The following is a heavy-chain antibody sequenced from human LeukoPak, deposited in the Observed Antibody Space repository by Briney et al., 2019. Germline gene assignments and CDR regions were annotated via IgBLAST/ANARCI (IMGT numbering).Heavy chain of an antibody. Sequence: GGSLRLSCAASGFTFSSYGMSWVRQAPGKGLEWVSAISGSGGSTYYADSVKGRFTISRDNSKNTLYLQMNSLRAEDTAVYYCAYRTTYGSGSYYSYDAFDIWGQGTMVTVSS. J-gene: IGHJ3*02. CDR3: AYRTTYGSGSYYSYDAFDI. D-gene: IGHD3-10*01. CDR2: ISGSGGST. V-gene: IGHV3-23*01. CDR1: GFTFSSYG.